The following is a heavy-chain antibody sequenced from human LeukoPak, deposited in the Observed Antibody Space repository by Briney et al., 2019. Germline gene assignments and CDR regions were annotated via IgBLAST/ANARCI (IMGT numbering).Heavy chain of an antibody. CDR1: GGSFSGYY. Sequence: SETLSLTCAVYGGSFSGYYWSWIRQPPGKGLEWLGEINHSGSTNYNPSLKSRVTISVDTSKNQFSLKLSTMTAADTAVYYCARGRGSYYLHYYYYYGMDVWGQGTTVTVSS. CDR3: ARGRGSYYLHYYYYYGMDV. CDR2: INHSGST. J-gene: IGHJ6*02. D-gene: IGHD1-26*01. V-gene: IGHV4-34*01.